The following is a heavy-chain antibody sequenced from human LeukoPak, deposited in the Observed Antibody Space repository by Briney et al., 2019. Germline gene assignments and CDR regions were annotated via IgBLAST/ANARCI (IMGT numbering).Heavy chain of an antibody. CDR3: ARALRGYSYVLDY. CDR2: IYSDRST. Sequence: HPGGSLRLSCAVSGFTVSSNYMSWVRQAPGKGLEWVSVIYSDRSTYYADSVKGRFTISRDNSKNTLFLQMNSLRAEDTAVYFCARALRGYSYVLDYWGQGTLVTVSS. J-gene: IGHJ4*02. V-gene: IGHV3-66*01. D-gene: IGHD5-18*01. CDR1: GFTVSSNY.